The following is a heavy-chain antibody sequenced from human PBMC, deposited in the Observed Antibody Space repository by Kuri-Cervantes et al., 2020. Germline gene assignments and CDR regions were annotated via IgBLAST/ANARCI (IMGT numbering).Heavy chain of an antibody. CDR2: INHSGST. D-gene: IGHD6-6*01. CDR1: GGSFSGYY. CDR3: AREKQLAAAFDY. Sequence: SETLSLTCAVYGGSFSGYYWSWIRQPPGKGLEWIGEINHSGSTNYNPSLKSRVTISLDTSKNQFSLKLSSVTAADTAVYYCAREKQLAAAFDYWGQGTLVTVSS. J-gene: IGHJ4*02. V-gene: IGHV4-34*01.